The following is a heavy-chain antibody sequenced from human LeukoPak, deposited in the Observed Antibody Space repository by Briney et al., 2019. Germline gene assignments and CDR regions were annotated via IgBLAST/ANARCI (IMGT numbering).Heavy chain of an antibody. V-gene: IGHV4-59*08. J-gene: IGHJ4*02. CDR3: ARGEQLVDY. Sequence: SETLSLTCTVSGGSISSYYWNWIRPPPGKGLEWIGYIYYSGSTNYNPSLKSRVTISVDTSKNQFSLKLSSVTAADTAVYYCARGEQLVDYWGQGTLVTVSS. CDR1: GGSISSYY. CDR2: IYYSGST. D-gene: IGHD6-13*01.